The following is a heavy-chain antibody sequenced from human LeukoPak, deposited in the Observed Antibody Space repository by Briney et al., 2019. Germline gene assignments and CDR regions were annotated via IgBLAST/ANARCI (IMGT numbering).Heavy chain of an antibody. Sequence: SVKVSCRASGGTFSSYAISWVRQAPGQGLEWMGRIIPIFGIANYAQKFQGRVTITADKSTSTAYMELSSLRSEDTAVYYCARDEMRCSSTSCYTGYYYGMDVWGQGTTVTVSS. J-gene: IGHJ6*02. CDR3: ARDEMRCSSTSCYTGYYYGMDV. V-gene: IGHV1-69*04. CDR2: IIPIFGIA. CDR1: GGTFSSYA. D-gene: IGHD2-2*02.